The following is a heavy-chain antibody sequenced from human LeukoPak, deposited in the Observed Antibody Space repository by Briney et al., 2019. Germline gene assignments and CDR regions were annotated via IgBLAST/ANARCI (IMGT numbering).Heavy chain of an antibody. CDR3: APERGTAFDV. V-gene: IGHV3-30-3*01. CDR1: GFNFGDYP. J-gene: IGHJ3*01. CDR2: ISYDGRDK. Sequence: PGGSLRLSCAASGFNFGDYPMHWVRQAPGKGLEWVAFISYDGRDKLHADSVKGRFTISRDNSKNTLYLQMNSLTVEDTAVYYCAPERGTAFDVWGQGTMVTVSS. D-gene: IGHD3-16*01.